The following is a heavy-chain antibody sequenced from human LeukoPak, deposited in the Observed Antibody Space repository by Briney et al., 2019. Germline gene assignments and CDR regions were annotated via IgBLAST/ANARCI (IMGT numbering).Heavy chain of an antibody. Sequence: SETLSLTCTVSGVSISSSNSYWGWIRQPPGKGLEWIGSIYYSGNTYYNASLKSQVSISIDTSKDQFSLRLTSVTAADTAVYYCARGVNWLPGTFDIWGQGTMVTVSS. J-gene: IGHJ3*02. D-gene: IGHD3-9*01. V-gene: IGHV4-39*01. CDR2: IYYSGNT. CDR1: GVSISSSNSY. CDR3: ARGVNWLPGTFDI.